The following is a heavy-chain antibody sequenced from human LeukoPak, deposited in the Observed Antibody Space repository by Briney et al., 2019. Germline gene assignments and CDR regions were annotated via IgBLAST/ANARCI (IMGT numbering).Heavy chain of an antibody. CDR1: GYTFTSYG. CDR2: ISAYNGNT. V-gene: IGHV1-18*01. CDR3: ATGPYSRSPRRYMDV. D-gene: IGHD1-26*01. Sequence: ASVKVSCKASGYTFTSYGISWVRQAPGQGLEWMGWISAYNGNTNYAQKLQGRVTITADTSTDTAYMELSSLRSEDTAVYYCATGPYSRSPRRYMDVRGKGTTVTVSS. J-gene: IGHJ6*03.